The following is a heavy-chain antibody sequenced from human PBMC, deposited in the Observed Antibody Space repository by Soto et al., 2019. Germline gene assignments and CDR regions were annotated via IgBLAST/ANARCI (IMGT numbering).Heavy chain of an antibody. Sequence: EEQLVESGGGLVKPGGSLRLSCVASEFTLSNYSMNWVRQAPGKGLEWVSLISSSSNYIYYADSVKGRFTISRDNAKNSLYLQMNSLRAEDTAVYYCARAYSNYGLPDYWGQGTLVTVPS. CDR2: ISSSSNYI. D-gene: IGHD4-4*01. CDR3: ARAYSNYGLPDY. CDR1: EFTLSNYS. J-gene: IGHJ4*02. V-gene: IGHV3-21*01.